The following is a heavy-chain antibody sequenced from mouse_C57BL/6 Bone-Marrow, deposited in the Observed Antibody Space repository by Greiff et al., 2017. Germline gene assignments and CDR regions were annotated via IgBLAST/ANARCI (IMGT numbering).Heavy chain of an antibody. Sequence: QVQLQQSGAELVRPGASVKLSCKASGYTFTDYYINWVKQRPGQGLEWIARIYPGSGNTYYNEKFKGKATLTAEKSSSTAYMQLSSLTSEDSAVYFCARWGYSNYLLFDYWGQGTTLTVSS. D-gene: IGHD2-5*01. CDR3: ARWGYSNYLLFDY. V-gene: IGHV1-76*01. J-gene: IGHJ2*01. CDR2: IYPGSGNT. CDR1: GYTFTDYY.